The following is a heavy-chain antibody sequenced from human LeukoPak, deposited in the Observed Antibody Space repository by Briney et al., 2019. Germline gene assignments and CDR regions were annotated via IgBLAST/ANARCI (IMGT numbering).Heavy chain of an antibody. D-gene: IGHD4/OR15-4a*01. Sequence: GSLRLSCAASGFTFDEYAIHWVRQAPGKGLEWVSLISGDAASTYYAPSVKGRVTVSRDNNKNSLFLQMNNLRTEDSALYYCAKDLSMVFDAFNIWGQGTLVTVSS. CDR3: AKDLSMVFDAFNI. CDR2: ISGDAAST. V-gene: IGHV3-43*02. J-gene: IGHJ3*02. CDR1: GFTFDEYA.